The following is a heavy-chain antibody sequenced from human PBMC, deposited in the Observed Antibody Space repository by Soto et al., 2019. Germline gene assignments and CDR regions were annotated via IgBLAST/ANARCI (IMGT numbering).Heavy chain of an antibody. D-gene: IGHD1-7*01. Sequence: PSETLSLTCTVSGGSVSSGSYYWSWIRQPPGKGLEWIGYIYYSGSTNYNPSLKSRVTISVDTSKNQFSLKLSSVTAADTAVYYCARDKMAGTAFSYYYYGMGVWGQGTTVTVSS. J-gene: IGHJ6*02. CDR2: IYYSGST. CDR3: ARDKMAGTAFSYYYYGMGV. V-gene: IGHV4-61*01. CDR1: GGSVSSGSYY.